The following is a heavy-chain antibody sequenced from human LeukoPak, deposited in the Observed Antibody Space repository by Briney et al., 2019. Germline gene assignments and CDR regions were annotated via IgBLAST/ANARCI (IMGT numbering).Heavy chain of an antibody. V-gene: IGHV3-23*01. CDR2: IFPSGGEI. D-gene: IGHD2-15*01. Sequence: GGSLRLSCAASGFTFSTFAMIWVRQPPGKGLEWVSRIFPSGGEIHYADSVRGRFTISRDNSKSTLSLQMNSLRAEDTAIYYCAKNGARGAYCTGGTCYPSFYYYMAVWGKGTTVTI. CDR1: GFTFSTFA. CDR3: AKNGARGAYCTGGTCYPSFYYYMAV. J-gene: IGHJ6*03.